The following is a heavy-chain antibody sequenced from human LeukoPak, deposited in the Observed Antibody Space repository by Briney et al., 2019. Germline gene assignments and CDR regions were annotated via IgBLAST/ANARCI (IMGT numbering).Heavy chain of an antibody. CDR3: ATETECSGGTCYSYGWFDP. J-gene: IGHJ5*02. CDR1: GGSVSSGLNN. CDR2: ISHTGGA. D-gene: IGHD2-15*01. Sequence: SETLSLTCTVSGGSVSSGLNNWSWLRQPPGKGLEWIGYISHTGGAIYNPSLRSRVTISVDWSTNQFSLTLGSVTAADTAVYYCATETECSGGTCYSYGWFDPWGQGTQVIVSS. V-gene: IGHV4-61*01.